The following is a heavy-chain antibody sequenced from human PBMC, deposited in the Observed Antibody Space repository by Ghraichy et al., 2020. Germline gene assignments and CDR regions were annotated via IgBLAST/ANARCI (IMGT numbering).Heavy chain of an antibody. V-gene: IGHV1-18*01. CDR2: MSGYNSAK. CDR3: ARLFYACNNNFCPTPHDF. Sequence: ASVKVSCKASVYTFSNFGISWVRQAPGLGIEWVGWMSGYNSAKAYAQTFQVRVTMTKDTSTSTTYMELRGLSSDDTADYYCARLFYACNNNFCPTPHDFWGQGTLLTVSS. D-gene: IGHD1-20*01. CDR1: VYTFSNFG. J-gene: IGHJ4*02.